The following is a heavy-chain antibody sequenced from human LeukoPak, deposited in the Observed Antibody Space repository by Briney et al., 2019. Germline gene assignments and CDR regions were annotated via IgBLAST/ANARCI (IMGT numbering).Heavy chain of an antibody. CDR2: IYYSGST. J-gene: IGHJ4*02. Sequence: SETLSLTCTVSGGSISSSSYYWGWIRQPPGKGLEWIGSIYYSGSTYYNPSLKSRVTISVDTSKNQFSLKLSSVTAADTAVYYCARRDGGYDISTGYYNGYFDYWGQGTLVTVSS. CDR1: GGSISSSSYY. CDR3: ARRDGGYDISTGYYNGYFDY. D-gene: IGHD3-9*01. V-gene: IGHV4-39*01.